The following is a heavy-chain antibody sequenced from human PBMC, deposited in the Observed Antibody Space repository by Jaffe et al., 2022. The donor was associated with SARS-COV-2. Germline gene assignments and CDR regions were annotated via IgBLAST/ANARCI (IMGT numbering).Heavy chain of an antibody. Sequence: QVQLVESGGGVVQPGRSLRLSCAASGFTFSSYGMHWVRQAPGKGLEWVAVISYDGSNKYYADSVKGRFTISRDNSKNTLYLQMNSLRAEDTAVYYCAKEVAWEDYYYYGMDVWGQGTTVTVSS. CDR2: ISYDGSNK. CDR3: AKEVAWEDYYYYGMDV. V-gene: IGHV3-30*18. D-gene: IGHD1-26*01. CDR1: GFTFSSYG. J-gene: IGHJ6*02.